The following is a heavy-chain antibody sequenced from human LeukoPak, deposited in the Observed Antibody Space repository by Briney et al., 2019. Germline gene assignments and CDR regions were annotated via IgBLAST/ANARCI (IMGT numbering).Heavy chain of an antibody. CDR1: GFTFSDHY. CDR2: SRNKANSYTT. V-gene: IGHV3-72*01. J-gene: IGHJ4*02. D-gene: IGHD3-3*01. CDR3: ARNELSD. Sequence: GGSLRLSCATSGFTFSDHYMDWVRQAPGKGLEWVGRSRNKANSYTTEYAASVKGRFTISRDDSKSSLYLQMNSLKTEDTAVYYCARNELSDWGQGTLVTVSS.